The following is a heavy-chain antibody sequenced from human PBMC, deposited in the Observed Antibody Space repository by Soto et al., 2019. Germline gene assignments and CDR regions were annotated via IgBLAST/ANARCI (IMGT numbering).Heavy chain of an antibody. CDR2: LHSGGDT. V-gene: IGHV3-53*01. D-gene: IGHD6-13*01. CDR1: GIPVSSNY. J-gene: IGHJ6*02. Sequence: SLRLSCVASGIPVSSNYMTWVRQAPGKGLEWVSVLHSGGDTYYADSVKGRFTISRDDSRNTVYLQMNSLKPEDTALYYCIWQQDFYYGRAVWGQGTTVTVSS. CDR3: IWQQDFYYGRAV.